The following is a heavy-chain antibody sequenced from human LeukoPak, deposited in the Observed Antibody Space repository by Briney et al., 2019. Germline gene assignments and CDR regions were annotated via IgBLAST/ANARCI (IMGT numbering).Heavy chain of an antibody. CDR1: GFTFSSYS. J-gene: IGHJ2*01. CDR2: ISSSSSYI. Sequence: KPGGSLRLSCAASGFTFSSYSMNWVRQAPGKGLEWVSSISSSSSYIYYADSVKGRFTISRDNAKNSLYLQMNSLRAEDTAVYYCARDGAYGDSSGASGYFDHWGRGTLVTVSS. D-gene: IGHD6-19*01. V-gene: IGHV3-21*01. CDR3: ARDGAYGDSSGASGYFDH.